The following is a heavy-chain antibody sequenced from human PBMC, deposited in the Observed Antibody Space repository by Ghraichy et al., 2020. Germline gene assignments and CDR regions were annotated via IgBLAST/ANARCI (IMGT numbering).Heavy chain of an antibody. CDR1: GYTFTNYG. V-gene: IGHV1-18*01. CDR2: ISAYNGDT. Sequence: ASVKVSCKASGYTFTNYGITWVRQAPGQGLEWMGWISAYNGDTNYAQKVQGRVTMTTDTSTSTAYMELRSLRSDDTAVYYCARGGVGVAVSTVSNWFDPWGQGTLVTVSS. J-gene: IGHJ5*02. CDR3: ARGGVGVAVSTVSNWFDP. D-gene: IGHD2-15*01.